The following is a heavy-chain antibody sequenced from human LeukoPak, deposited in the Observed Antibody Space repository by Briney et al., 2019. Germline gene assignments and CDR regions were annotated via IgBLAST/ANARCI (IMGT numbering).Heavy chain of an antibody. Sequence: RASETLSLTCTVSGGSISSYYWSWIRQPPGKGLEWIGYIYYSGGTNYNPSLKSRVTISVDTSKNQFSLKLSSVTAADTAVYYCAAMVRGDNFDYWGQGTLVTVSS. D-gene: IGHD3-10*01. CDR3: AAMVRGDNFDY. CDR2: IYYSGGT. J-gene: IGHJ4*02. V-gene: IGHV4-59*01. CDR1: GGSISSYY.